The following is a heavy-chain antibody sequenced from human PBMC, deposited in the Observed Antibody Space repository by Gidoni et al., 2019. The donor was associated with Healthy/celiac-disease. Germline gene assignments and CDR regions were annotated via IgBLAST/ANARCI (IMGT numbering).Heavy chain of an antibody. Sequence: EVQLSESGGGLVQPGGFLRLSCAASGFTFSSYAMSWVRQAPGKGLEWVSAISGSGGSTYYADSVKGRFTISRDNSKNTLYLQMNSLRAEDTAVYYCAKLSTMIVVAWYFQHWGQGTLVTVSS. J-gene: IGHJ1*01. CDR1: GFTFSSYA. D-gene: IGHD3-22*01. CDR2: ISGSGGST. V-gene: IGHV3-23*01. CDR3: AKLSTMIVVAWYFQH.